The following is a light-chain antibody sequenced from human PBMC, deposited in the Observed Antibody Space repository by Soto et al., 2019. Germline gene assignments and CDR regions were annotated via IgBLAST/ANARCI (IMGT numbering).Light chain of an antibody. Sequence: QSVLTQPASVSGSPGQSITISCTGTSSDVGGHNYVSWYQQHPGKAPKLMIYDVSNRPSGVSNRFSGSKSGNTASLTISGLQAEDEADYYCSSYATSGTPYVFATGTKVTVL. CDR3: SSYATSGTPYV. CDR2: DVS. CDR1: SSDVGGHNY. V-gene: IGLV2-14*01. J-gene: IGLJ1*01.